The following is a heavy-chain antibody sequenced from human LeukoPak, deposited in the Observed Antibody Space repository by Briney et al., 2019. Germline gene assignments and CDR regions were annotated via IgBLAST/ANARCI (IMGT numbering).Heavy chain of an antibody. J-gene: IGHJ4*02. CDR1: AFTFSSYG. Sequence: ASVKVSCKASAFTFSSYGITWVRQAPGQGLEWMGWISAYGGNTDYAQKFQGRVTMTMDTSTSTAYMELRSLTSDDTAVYYCARGGSYYHFDYWGQGTLVTVSS. D-gene: IGHD1-26*01. CDR3: ARGGSYYHFDY. CDR2: ISAYGGNT. V-gene: IGHV1-18*01.